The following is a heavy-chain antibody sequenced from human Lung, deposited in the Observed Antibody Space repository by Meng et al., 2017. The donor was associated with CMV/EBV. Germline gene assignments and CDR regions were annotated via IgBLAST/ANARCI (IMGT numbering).Heavy chain of an antibody. D-gene: IGHD1-1*01. Sequence: SGFNINTFWVRWFRQYSGKGLVWVSRINSEGTSLGYADSVTGRLTISRDNAKNTVHLQMNSLRAEDSALYYCNGESWNAGVRTSDYWGQGTLVTVSS. CDR3: NGESWNAGVRTSDY. J-gene: IGHJ4*02. V-gene: IGHV3-74*01. CDR2: INSEGTSL. CDR1: GFNINTFW.